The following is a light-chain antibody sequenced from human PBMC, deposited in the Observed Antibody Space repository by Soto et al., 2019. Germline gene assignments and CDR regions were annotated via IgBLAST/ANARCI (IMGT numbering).Light chain of an antibody. CDR2: DNS. V-gene: IGLV1-40*01. CDR1: SSNIGAGYD. Sequence: QAVVTQPPSVSGAPGQRVTISCTGSSSNIGAGYDVHWYQQLPGTAPKLLIFDNSNRPSGVPDRFSGSKSGTSASLAITGLQAEEEADYYCQSYDSSLSGVVFGGGTKVTVL. J-gene: IGLJ2*01. CDR3: QSYDSSLSGVV.